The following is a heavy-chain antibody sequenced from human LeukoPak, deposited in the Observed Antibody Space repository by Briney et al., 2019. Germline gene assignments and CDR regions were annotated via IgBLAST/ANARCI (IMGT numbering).Heavy chain of an antibody. CDR2: IYPGDSAT. Sequence: GESLKISCKGSGYSFTSYWICWVRQMPGKGLEWMGIIYPGDSATRYSPSFQGQVTISADKSISTAYLQWSSLKASDTAMYYCARLESLDIVVVPAAMNYYMDVWGKGTTVTVSS. CDR1: GYSFTSYW. D-gene: IGHD2-2*03. CDR3: ARLESLDIVVVPAAMNYYMDV. J-gene: IGHJ6*03. V-gene: IGHV5-51*01.